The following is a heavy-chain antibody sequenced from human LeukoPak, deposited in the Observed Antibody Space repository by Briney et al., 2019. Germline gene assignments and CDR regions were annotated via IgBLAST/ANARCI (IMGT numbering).Heavy chain of an antibody. D-gene: IGHD6-19*01. Sequence: ASVKVSCKASGYTFTGYYMHWVRQAPGQGLEWMGRINPNSGGTNYAQKFQGSVTMTRDTSISTAYMELSRLRSDDTAVYYCATLKVAGTKYYYYYYGMDVWGQGTTVTVSS. CDR1: GYTFTGYY. CDR3: ATLKVAGTKYYYYYYGMDV. J-gene: IGHJ6*02. CDR2: INPNSGGT. V-gene: IGHV1-2*06.